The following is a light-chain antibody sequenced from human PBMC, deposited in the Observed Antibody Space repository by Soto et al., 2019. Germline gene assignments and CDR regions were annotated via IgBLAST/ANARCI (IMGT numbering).Light chain of an antibody. Sequence: IVMTQTPLSLPVAPGEPASISCRSSQSLFDTEDGGTYLDWYLHKPGQSPQLLIYTISYRASGVPDRFSGSGSGTDFTLNINRVEAEDVGTYYCMQRLDFPFTFGQGTKLEIK. CDR2: TIS. V-gene: IGKV2-40*01. CDR3: MQRLDFPFT. CDR1: QSLFDTEDGGTY. J-gene: IGKJ2*01.